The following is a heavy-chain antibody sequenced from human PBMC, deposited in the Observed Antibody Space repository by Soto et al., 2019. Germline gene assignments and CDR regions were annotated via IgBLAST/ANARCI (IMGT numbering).Heavy chain of an antibody. Sequence: ASVKVSCKASGYTFSGFYMHWVRQAPGQGLEWMGWINPNSGGTKSAEKFQGRVTMTRDTSISTAYMELSGLTSDDTAVYYCASAAVTGTAGLDFWGQGTQVTVTS. D-gene: IGHD6-19*01. CDR2: INPNSGGT. J-gene: IGHJ4*02. CDR3: ASAAVTGTAGLDF. V-gene: IGHV1-2*02. CDR1: GYTFSGFY.